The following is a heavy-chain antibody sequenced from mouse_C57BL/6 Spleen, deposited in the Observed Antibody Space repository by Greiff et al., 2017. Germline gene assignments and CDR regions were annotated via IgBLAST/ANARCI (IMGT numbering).Heavy chain of an antibody. D-gene: IGHD4-1*01. Sequence: VQLQPPGAELVMPGASVKLSCKASGYTFTSYWMHWVKQRPGQGLEWIGEIDPSDSYTNYNQKFKGKSTLTVDKSSSTAYMQLSSLTSEDSAVYYCARRGLGEGYFDYWGQGTTLTVSS. CDR3: ARRGLGEGYFDY. CDR2: IDPSDSYT. CDR1: GYTFTSYW. V-gene: IGHV1-69*01. J-gene: IGHJ2*01.